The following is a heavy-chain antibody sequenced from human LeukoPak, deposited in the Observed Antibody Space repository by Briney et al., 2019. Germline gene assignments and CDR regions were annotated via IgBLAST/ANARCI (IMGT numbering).Heavy chain of an antibody. CDR2: IYYSGST. Sequence: SETLSLTCTVSGGSISSSSYYWGWLRQPPGKGLEWIASIYYSGSTYYNPSLKSRVTISVDTSKNQFSLKLSSVTAADTAVYYCASPYYYGMDVWGQGTTVTVSS. V-gene: IGHV4-39*01. CDR3: ASPYYYGMDV. CDR1: GGSISSSSYY. J-gene: IGHJ6*02.